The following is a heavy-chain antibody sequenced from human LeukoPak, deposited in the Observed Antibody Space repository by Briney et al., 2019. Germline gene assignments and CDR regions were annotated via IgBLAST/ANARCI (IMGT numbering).Heavy chain of an antibody. D-gene: IGHD3-3*01. CDR3: IRDWRNLAFDH. V-gene: IGHV3-74*01. CDR1: RFTFSNFW. CDR2: IRSDGSTT. Sequence: PGGSLRLSCVESRFTFSNFWMHWVRQAPGKGLMWVSRIRSDGSTTNYADSVKGRFTISRDNAKNTLYLQMNSLRAEDTAVYYCIRDWRNLAFDHWGHGTLVTVSS. J-gene: IGHJ4*01.